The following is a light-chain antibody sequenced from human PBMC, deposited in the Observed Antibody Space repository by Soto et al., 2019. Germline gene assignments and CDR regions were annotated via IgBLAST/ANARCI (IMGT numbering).Light chain of an antibody. CDR1: QGISSA. Sequence: AIQFTQSPSSLSSSVLERFTITCRASQGISSALAWYQQKSGKAPKLLIYDASSLESGVPSRFSGSGSGTDFTLTISSLQPEDFATYYCQQFNNYPITFGQGTRLEIK. J-gene: IGKJ5*01. CDR2: DAS. V-gene: IGKV1D-13*01. CDR3: QQFNNYPIT.